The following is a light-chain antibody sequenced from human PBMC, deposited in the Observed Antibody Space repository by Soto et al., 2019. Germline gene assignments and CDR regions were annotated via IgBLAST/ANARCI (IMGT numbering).Light chain of an antibody. CDR2: GAS. Sequence: EIVLTQSPGTLSLSPVERSTLSFRASQSVSSSYLGWYQQKPGQAPRLLIYGASSRATGIPDRFSGSGSGTDFTLTISRLEPEDFALYYCQQFGTSVAALTFGGGTKVDIK. J-gene: IGKJ4*01. CDR3: QQFGTSVAALT. CDR1: QSVSSSY. V-gene: IGKV3-20*01.